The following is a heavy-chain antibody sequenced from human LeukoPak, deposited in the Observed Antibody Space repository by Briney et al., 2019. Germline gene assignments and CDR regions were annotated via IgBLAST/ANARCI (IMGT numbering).Heavy chain of an antibody. CDR2: ISGSGGNT. J-gene: IGHJ6*02. V-gene: IGHV3-23*01. D-gene: IGHD6-6*01. CDR3: AKRFQLAEYYNGMDV. Sequence: GGSLRLSCAASGFTFSSYAMSWVRQAPGKGLEWVSGISGSGGNTYYADSVKGRFTISRDNSKNTLYLQMNSLRAEDTAVYYCAKRFQLAEYYNGMDVWGQGTTVTVSS. CDR1: GFTFSSYA.